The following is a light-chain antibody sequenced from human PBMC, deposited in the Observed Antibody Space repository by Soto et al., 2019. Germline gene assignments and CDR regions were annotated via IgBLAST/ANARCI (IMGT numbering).Light chain of an antibody. CDR2: SNN. Sequence: QSVLTQPPSASGTPGQRVTISCSRSSSNIRSHSVNWYQQLPGTAPKLLIYSNNQRPSGVPDRFSGSKSGTSVSLAISGLQSEDEADYYCAAWDDSLNSVVLGGGTKLTVL. J-gene: IGLJ2*01. V-gene: IGLV1-44*01. CDR1: SSNIRSHS. CDR3: AAWDDSLNSVV.